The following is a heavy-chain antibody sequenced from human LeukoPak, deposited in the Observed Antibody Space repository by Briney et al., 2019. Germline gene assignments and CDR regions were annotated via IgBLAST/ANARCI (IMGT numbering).Heavy chain of an antibody. CDR3: ARARRDSSSWEFDY. Sequence: ASVKVSCKASRYTFTSYAMNWVRQAPGQGLEWMGWINTNTGYATYAQGFTGRFVFSLDTSVSTAYLQISSLEAEDTAVYYCARARRDSSSWEFDYWGQGTLVTVSS. CDR2: INTNTGYA. V-gene: IGHV7-4-1*02. J-gene: IGHJ4*02. D-gene: IGHD6-13*01. CDR1: RYTFTSYA.